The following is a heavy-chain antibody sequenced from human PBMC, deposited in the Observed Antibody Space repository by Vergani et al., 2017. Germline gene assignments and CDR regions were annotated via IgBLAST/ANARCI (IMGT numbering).Heavy chain of an antibody. D-gene: IGHD3-3*01. CDR3: ARDGTYYDFWSGYYTGWYFDL. V-gene: IGHV7-4-1*02. CDR1: GGTFSSYA. J-gene: IGHJ2*01. CDR2: INTNTGNP. Sequence: QVQLVQSGAEVKKPGSSVKVSCKASGGTFSSYAISWVRQAPGQGLEWMGWINTNTGNPTYAQGVTGRFVFSLDTSVSTAYLQISSLKAEDTAVYYCARDGTYYDFWSGYYTGWYFDLWGRGTLVTVSS.